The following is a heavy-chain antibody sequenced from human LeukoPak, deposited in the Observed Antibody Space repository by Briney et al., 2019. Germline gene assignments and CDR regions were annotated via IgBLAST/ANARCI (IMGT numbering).Heavy chain of an antibody. V-gene: IGHV1-46*01. J-gene: IGHJ5*02. Sequence: ASVKVSCKASGYTFTSYHMHWVRQAPGQGLEWMGMINPTAGSTSYAQRFQNFQGRVTMTRDTPISTAYMELSRLRSDDTAVYYCARGWNFGFDPWGQGTLVTVSS. CDR3: ARGWNFGFDP. CDR2: INPTAGST. D-gene: IGHD1-7*01. CDR1: GYTFTSYH.